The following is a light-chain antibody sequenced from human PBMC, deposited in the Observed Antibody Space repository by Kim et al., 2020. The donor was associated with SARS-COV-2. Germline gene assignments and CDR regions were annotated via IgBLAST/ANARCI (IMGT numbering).Light chain of an antibody. CDR3: GSYTRVKTWV. J-gene: IGLJ3*02. V-gene: IGLV2-14*03. CDR2: DVD. Sequence: QSALTQPASVSGSPGQSITISCTGASNDVIDYDYVSWYQQHPGKAPKLMIYDVDRRPSGVSDRFTGSKSGNTASLTISGLLAEDEADYYCGSYTRVKTWVFGGGTQLTVL. CDR1: SNDVIDYDY.